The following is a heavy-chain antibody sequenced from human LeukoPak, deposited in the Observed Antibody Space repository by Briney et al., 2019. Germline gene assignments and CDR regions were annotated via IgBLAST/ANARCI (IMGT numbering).Heavy chain of an antibody. J-gene: IGHJ5*02. CDR3: ASQVGAGTSWFDP. D-gene: IGHD6-19*01. Sequence: PGGSLRLSCAASGFTFSSYGMHWVRQAPGKGLEWVAVIWYDGSNKYYADSVKGRFTISRDNAKNSLYLQMNSLRAEDTAVYYCASQVGAGTSWFDPWGQGTLVTVSS. V-gene: IGHV3-33*03. CDR1: GFTFSSYG. CDR2: IWYDGSNK.